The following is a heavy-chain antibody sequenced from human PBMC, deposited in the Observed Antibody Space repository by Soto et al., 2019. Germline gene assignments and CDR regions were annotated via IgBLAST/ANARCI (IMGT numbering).Heavy chain of an antibody. V-gene: IGHV3-7*03. Sequence: GGSLRLSCAASGFTFSTYWMSWVRQTPGKGLEWVATIKQDGGDIYYVDSVKGRFTISRDNAKNSLFLQMNSLRAEDTAVYYCARSTGGFYYFDYWGQGPLMTVSS. D-gene: IGHD4-4*01. J-gene: IGHJ4*02. CDR3: ARSTGGFYYFDY. CDR1: GFTFSTYW. CDR2: IKQDGGDI.